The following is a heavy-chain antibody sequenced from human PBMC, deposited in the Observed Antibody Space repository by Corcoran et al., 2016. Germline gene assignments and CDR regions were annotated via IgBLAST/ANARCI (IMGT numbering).Heavy chain of an antibody. V-gene: IGHV1-46*01. D-gene: IGHD2-2*02. Sequence: QVQLVQSGAEVKKPGASVKVSCKASGYTFTSYYMHWVRQAPGQGLEWMGIINPSGGSTSYAQKFQGRVTMTRDTSTSTVYMELSSLRSEDTAGYYCAGGSCSSTSCDRGGYYYGMDVWGQGTTVTVSS. CDR3: AGGSCSSTSCDRGGYYYGMDV. CDR2: INPSGGST. CDR1: GYTFTSYY. J-gene: IGHJ6*02.